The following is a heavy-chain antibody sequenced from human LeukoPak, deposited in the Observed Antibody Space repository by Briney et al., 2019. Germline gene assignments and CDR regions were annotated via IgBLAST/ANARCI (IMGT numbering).Heavy chain of an antibody. D-gene: IGHD1-26*01. CDR2: IRYDGSNK. CDR1: GFTFSSYG. Sequence: GGSLRLSCAASGFTFSSYGMHWVRQAPGKGLEWVAFIRYDGSNKYYADSVKGRFTISRDNSKNTLYLQMNSLRAEDTAVYYCAKVIAWELLGYFDYWGQGTLVTVSS. J-gene: IGHJ4*02. CDR3: AKVIAWELLGYFDY. V-gene: IGHV3-30*02.